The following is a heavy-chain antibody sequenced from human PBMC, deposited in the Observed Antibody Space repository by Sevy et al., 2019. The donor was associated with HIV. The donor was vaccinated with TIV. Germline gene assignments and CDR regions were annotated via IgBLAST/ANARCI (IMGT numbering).Heavy chain of an antibody. CDR3: ARVFSGSAPGFAY. D-gene: IGHD6-19*01. CDR2: IKQDGSQK. V-gene: IGHV3-7*01. CDR1: GITFSESL. J-gene: IGHJ4*02. Sequence: GGSLRLSCASSGITFSESLMSWVRQAPGKGLEWVASIKQDGSQKYYVDSVKGRFGISRDKPKNSLYLKVNSLGGDATALYYCARVFSGSAPGFAYWGQGTLVTVSS.